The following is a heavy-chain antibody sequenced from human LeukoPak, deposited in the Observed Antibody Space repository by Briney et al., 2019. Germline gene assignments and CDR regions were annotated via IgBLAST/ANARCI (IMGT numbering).Heavy chain of an antibody. D-gene: IGHD3-9*01. Sequence: SVKVSCKASGGTFGSYAISWVRQAPGQGLEWMGRIIPILGIANYAQKFQGRVTITADKSTSTAYMELSSLRSEDTAVYYCARVREDYDILTGYYDYWGQGTLVTVSS. CDR2: IIPILGIA. V-gene: IGHV1-69*04. J-gene: IGHJ4*02. CDR1: GGTFGSYA. CDR3: ARVREDYDILTGYYDY.